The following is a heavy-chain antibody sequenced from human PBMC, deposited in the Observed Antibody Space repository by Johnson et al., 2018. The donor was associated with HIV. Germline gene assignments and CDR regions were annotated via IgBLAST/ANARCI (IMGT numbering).Heavy chain of an antibody. Sequence: VQLVESGGGLVQRGGSLRLSCVASGVTVSNNYMIWVRQAPGKGLEWVSVIYSGGSTYQADSVKGRSTISRDNSKNTLYLQMNSLRAEDTAVYYCARDGESQQLPLGDAFDVWGQGTMVTVSS. CDR1: GVTVSNNY. D-gene: IGHD6-13*01. CDR2: IYSGGST. CDR3: ARDGESQQLPLGDAFDV. V-gene: IGHV3-66*01. J-gene: IGHJ3*01.